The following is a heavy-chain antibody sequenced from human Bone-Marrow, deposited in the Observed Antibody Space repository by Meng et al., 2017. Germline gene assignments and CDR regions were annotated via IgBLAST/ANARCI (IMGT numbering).Heavy chain of an antibody. CDR2: IRGKSDGGRT. CDR1: GFTLSNAW. J-gene: IGHJ4*01. D-gene: IGHD4-23*01. V-gene: IGHV3-15*01. CDR3: TTDNFEGLRWYY. Sequence: GESLKISCAASGFTLSNAWMSWVRQAPGKGPEWVGRIRGKSDGGRTDYAAPVKGRFTMSRDDSTNTLYLQMNSLKTEDTAVYYCTTDNFEGLRWYYWGQGTPVTVSS.